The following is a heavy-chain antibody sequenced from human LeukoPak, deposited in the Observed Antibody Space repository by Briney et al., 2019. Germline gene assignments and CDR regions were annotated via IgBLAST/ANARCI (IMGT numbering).Heavy chain of an antibody. CDR2: ISWNSGSM. V-gene: IGHV3-9*01. CDR1: GFSFDDYA. CDR3: ARDLSGFDY. D-gene: IGHD3-10*01. J-gene: IGHJ4*02. Sequence: GGSLRLSCAASGFSFDDYAMHWVRQAPGKGLEWVAGISWNSGSMDYVDSVKGRFTISRDNAKNSLYLQINSLRAEDTAVYYCARDLSGFDYWGQGTLVTVSS.